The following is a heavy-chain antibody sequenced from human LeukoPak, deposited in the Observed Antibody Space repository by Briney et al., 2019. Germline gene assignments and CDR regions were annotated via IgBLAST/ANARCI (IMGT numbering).Heavy chain of an antibody. CDR3: ARDGLAVAGKHYYYMDV. Sequence: AGGSLRLSCAASGFTVSSNYMSWVRQAPGEGLEWVSVIYSGGSTYYADSVKGRFTISRDNSKNTLYLQMNSLRAEDTAVYYCARDGLAVAGKHYYYMDVWGKGTTVTVSS. J-gene: IGHJ6*03. CDR2: IYSGGST. V-gene: IGHV3-66*02. D-gene: IGHD6-19*01. CDR1: GFTVSSNY.